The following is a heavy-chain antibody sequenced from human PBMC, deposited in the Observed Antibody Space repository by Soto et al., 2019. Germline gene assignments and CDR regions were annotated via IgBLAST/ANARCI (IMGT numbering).Heavy chain of an antibody. CDR3: ARYRFSGNRWSKFDY. Sequence: QVQLLQSGPGLVKSSQTLSLTCTVSGVTVGSDAYYWSWIRQHPGKGLEWIGNIYHTGSTYYSPSVKSRILISLGASKNEFSLTLTAVTVADTAVYFCARYRFSGNRWSKFDYWGQGTLVTVSS. CDR2: IYHTGST. V-gene: IGHV4-31*03. CDR1: GVTVGSDAYY. D-gene: IGHD3-16*02. J-gene: IGHJ4*02.